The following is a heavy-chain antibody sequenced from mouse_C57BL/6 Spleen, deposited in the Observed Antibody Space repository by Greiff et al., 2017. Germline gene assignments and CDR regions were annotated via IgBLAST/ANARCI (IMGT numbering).Heavy chain of an antibody. CDR1: GYTFTEYT. CDR2: FYPGSGSI. Sequence: QVQLQQSGAELVKPGASVTLSCKASGYTFTEYTIHWVKQRSGQGLEWIGWFYPGSGSIKYNEKFKDEATLTADKSSSTVYMEPSRLTSEVSAVYSGARHGRRGLGSSYGGYFDVWGTGTTVTVSS. D-gene: IGHD1-1*01. CDR3: ARHGRRGLGSSYGGYFDV. V-gene: IGHV1-62-2*01. J-gene: IGHJ1*03.